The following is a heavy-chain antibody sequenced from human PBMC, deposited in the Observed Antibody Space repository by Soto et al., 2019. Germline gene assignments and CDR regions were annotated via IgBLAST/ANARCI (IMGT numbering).Heavy chain of an antibody. J-gene: IGHJ6*02. CDR2: ISYDGDNT. V-gene: IGHV3-30*18. CDR1: GFIFSNYG. CDR3: AKDIALVRGVIIDMDV. Sequence: PGGSLRLSCAASGFIFSNYGMHWVRQAPGKGLEWVAVISYDGDNTYYADSVKGRFTISRDNSKNMLFLQMSSLRAEDTAVYYCAKDIALVRGVIIDMDVWGQGTTVTVSS. D-gene: IGHD3-10*01.